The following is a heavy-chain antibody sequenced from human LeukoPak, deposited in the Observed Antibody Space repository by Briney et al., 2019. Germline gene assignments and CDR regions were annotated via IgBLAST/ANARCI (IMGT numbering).Heavy chain of an antibody. D-gene: IGHD6-19*01. CDR3: AREQWLVQGGYYYYYGMDV. V-gene: IGHV1-69*13. CDR2: IIPIFGTA. CDR1: GGTFSSYA. J-gene: IGHJ6*02. Sequence: ASVKVSCKASGGTFSSYAISWARQAPGQGLEWMGGIIPIFGTANYAQKFQGRVTITADESTSTAYMELSSLRSEDTAVYYCAREQWLVQGGYYYYYGMDVWGQGTTVTVSS.